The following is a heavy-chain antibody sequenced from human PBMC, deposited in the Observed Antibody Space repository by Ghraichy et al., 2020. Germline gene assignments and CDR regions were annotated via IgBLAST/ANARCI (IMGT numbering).Heavy chain of an antibody. Sequence: LSLTCAASGFTVSSNYMSWVRQAPGKGLEWVSVIYSGGSTYYADSVKGRFTISRDNSKNTLYLQMNSLRAEDTAVYYCASSEVYYDILTGYYNPPGFDYWGQGTLVTVSS. D-gene: IGHD3-9*01. CDR1: GFTVSSNY. CDR2: IYSGGST. J-gene: IGHJ4*02. CDR3: ASSEVYYDILTGYYNPPGFDY. V-gene: IGHV3-66*01.